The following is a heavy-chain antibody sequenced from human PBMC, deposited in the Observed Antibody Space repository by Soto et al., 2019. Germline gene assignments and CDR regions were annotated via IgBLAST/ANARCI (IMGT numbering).Heavy chain of an antibody. V-gene: IGHV3-30*18. J-gene: IGHJ4*02. CDR1: GFTFSSYG. Sequence: QVQLVESGGGVVQPGRSLRLSCAASGFTFSSYGMHWVRQAPGKGLEWVAVISYDGSNKYYADSVKGRFTISRDNSKNTRYLQMNSLRAEDTAVYYCAKDGRVRGGSFDYWGQGTLVTVSS. CDR2: ISYDGSNK. D-gene: IGHD2-2*01. CDR3: AKDGRVRGGSFDY.